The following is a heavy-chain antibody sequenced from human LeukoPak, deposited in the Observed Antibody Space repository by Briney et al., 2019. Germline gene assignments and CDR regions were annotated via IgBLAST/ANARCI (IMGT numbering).Heavy chain of an antibody. CDR3: ARNWVGHCAGKTCYDGFDF. V-gene: IGHV3-49*04. CDR1: GFTFGDYV. J-gene: IGHJ4*02. Sequence: GRSLRLSCTASGFTFGDYVMSWVRQPPGKGLEWVGFIRRKDYGGTTEYAASVKGRFSISRDDSKSIAYLQMNSLKNEDTAVYYCARNWVGHCAGKTCYDGFDFWGQGTPVTVSS. CDR2: IRRKDYGGTT. D-gene: IGHD2-21*01.